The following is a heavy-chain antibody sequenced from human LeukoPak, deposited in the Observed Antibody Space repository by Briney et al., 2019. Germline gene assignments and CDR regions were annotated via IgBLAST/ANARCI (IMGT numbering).Heavy chain of an antibody. CDR3: ARESLEMATNAFDI. D-gene: IGHD5-24*01. J-gene: IGHJ3*02. Sequence: ASVSLSYKASGYTFTMYYIHWVRQAPGQGREWMGTINPPSGNTTYAQKFQGRVTLTRDTATSTVYMEQSSLRSEDTAFYYCARESLEMATNAFDIWGQGTMVTVSS. CDR2: INPPSGNT. CDR1: GYTFTMYY. V-gene: IGHV1-46*01.